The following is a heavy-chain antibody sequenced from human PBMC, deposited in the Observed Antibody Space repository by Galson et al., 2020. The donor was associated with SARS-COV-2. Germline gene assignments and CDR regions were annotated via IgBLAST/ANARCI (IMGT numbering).Heavy chain of an antibody. D-gene: IGHD3-22*01. CDR3: ARGYYDSSGSSLDY. CDR2: IYYSGST. J-gene: IGHJ4*02. CDR1: GGSISSGGYY. V-gene: IGHV4-31*03. Sequence: SETLSLTCTVSGGSISSGGYYWSWIRQHPGKGLEWIGYIYYSGSTYYNPSLKSRVTISVDTSKNQFSLKLSSVTAADTAVYYCARGYYDSSGSSLDYWGQGTLVTVSS.